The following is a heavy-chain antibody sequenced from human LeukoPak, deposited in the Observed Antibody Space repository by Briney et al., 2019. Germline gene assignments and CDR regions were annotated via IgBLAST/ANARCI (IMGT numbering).Heavy chain of an antibody. CDR3: ARDLTGRDGYNASY. V-gene: IGHV1-69*05. CDR2: IIPIVGTA. Sequence: ASVKVSCKASGGTFSSYAISWVRQAPGQGLEWVGWIIPIVGTAYYAQKFQGRVTISTDESTSSAYMELSSLRSEDTAVYYCARDLTGRDGYNASYGGQGTLVHVSS. J-gene: IGHJ4*02. CDR1: GGTFSSYA. D-gene: IGHD5-24*01.